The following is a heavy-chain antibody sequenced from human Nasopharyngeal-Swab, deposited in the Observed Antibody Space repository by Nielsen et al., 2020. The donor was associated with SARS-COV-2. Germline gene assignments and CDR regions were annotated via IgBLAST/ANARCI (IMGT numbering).Heavy chain of an antibody. V-gene: IGHV4-34*01. CDR3: ARTTLYGDYDKLDFDY. J-gene: IGHJ4*02. CDR2: INHSGST. Sequence: SETLSLTCAVYGGSFSGYYWSWIRQPPGKGLEWIGEINHSGSTNYNPSLKSRVTISVDTSKNQFSLKLSSVTAADTAVYYCARTTLYGDYDKLDFDYWGQGTLVTVSS. CDR1: GGSFSGYY. D-gene: IGHD4-17*01.